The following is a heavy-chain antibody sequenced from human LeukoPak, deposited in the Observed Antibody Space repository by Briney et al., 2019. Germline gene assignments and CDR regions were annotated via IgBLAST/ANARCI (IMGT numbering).Heavy chain of an antibody. J-gene: IGHJ6*03. CDR3: AKAYSSSDYYYMDV. D-gene: IGHD6-6*01. Sequence: GGSLRLSCAASGFTFSTYWMYWVRQAPGKGLEWVSAISASGGSTYYADSMKGRFTISRDNSKNTLYLQMNSLRAEDTAVYYCAKAYSSSDYYYMDVWGKGTTVTVSS. CDR2: ISASGGST. CDR1: GFTFSTYW. V-gene: IGHV3-23*01.